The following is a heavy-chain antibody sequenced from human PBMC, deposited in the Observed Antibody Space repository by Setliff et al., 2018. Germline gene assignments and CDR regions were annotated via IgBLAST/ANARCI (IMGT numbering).Heavy chain of an antibody. CDR2: IYYNGRS. V-gene: IGHV4-59*08. Sequence: SETLSLTCTVSGGSISNYYWSWIRQSPGKGLEWIGFIYYNGRSDHNPSFQSRVTMSVDRSKNQFSLNLRAMTAADTAVYYCARYLAGEVGISGWFDPWGQGTLVTVSS. D-gene: IGHD1-26*01. J-gene: IGHJ5*02. CDR1: GGSISNYY. CDR3: ARYLAGEVGISGWFDP.